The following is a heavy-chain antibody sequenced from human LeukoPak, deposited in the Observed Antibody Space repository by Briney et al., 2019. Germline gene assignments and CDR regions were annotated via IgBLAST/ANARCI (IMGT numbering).Heavy chain of an antibody. CDR1: GISLSNYA. CDR2: ISERGGST. D-gene: IGHD3-10*01. V-gene: IGHV3-23*01. Sequence: GGSLRLSCVVSGISLSNYAMTWVRQAPGKGLEWVSYISERGGSTTYADSVKGRFTISSDTSLNTLYLQMNNLRAEDTAVYFCAKRGVVIRGLLVIGYHQEAYHYDFWGRGVLVTVSS. CDR3: AKRGVVIRGLLVIGYHQEAYHYDF. J-gene: IGHJ4*02.